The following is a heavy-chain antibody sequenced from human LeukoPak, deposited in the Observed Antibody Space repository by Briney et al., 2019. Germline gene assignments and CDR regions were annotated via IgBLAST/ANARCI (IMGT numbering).Heavy chain of an antibody. D-gene: IGHD6-13*01. CDR1: GFTFSSYS. V-gene: IGHV3-48*01. J-gene: IGHJ1*01. CDR3: ATYSRNNGREFHY. Sequence: GGSLRLSCAASGFTFSSYSMNWVRQAPGKGLEGVSYISSSSSTIYYADSVKGRFTISRDNAKNSLYLQMNSLRAEGTAVYYCATYSRNNGREFHYWGQGTLVSVST. CDR2: ISSSSSTI.